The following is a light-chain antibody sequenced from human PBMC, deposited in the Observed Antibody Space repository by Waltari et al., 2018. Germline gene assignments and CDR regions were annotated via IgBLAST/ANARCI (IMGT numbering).Light chain of an antibody. V-gene: IGLV2-14*03. CDR2: DVS. Sequence: QPALTQPASVSGSPGQSITISRTGTTSDAGGYDFVSWYQQHPGKAPKLIISDVSDRPSGVSPRFSASKSGITASLTISGLQPEDEATYFCSSFTLTNTWVFGGGTNLTVL. J-gene: IGLJ3*02. CDR3: SSFTLTNTWV. CDR1: TSDAGGYDF.